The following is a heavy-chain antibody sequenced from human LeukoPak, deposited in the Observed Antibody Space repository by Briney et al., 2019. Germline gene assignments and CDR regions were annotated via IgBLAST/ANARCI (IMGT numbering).Heavy chain of an antibody. J-gene: IGHJ4*02. CDR1: GYTFTSYY. D-gene: IGHD3-10*01. CDR2: INPSGGST. Sequence: GASVKVSCKASGYTFTSYYMHWVRQAPGQGLEWMGIINPSGGSTSYAQKFQGRVTMTRDTSTSTVYMELRSLRSEDTAVYYCARDHEYYYGSGSYYPGGCDYWDQGTLVTVSS. CDR3: ARDHEYYYGSGSYYPGGCDY. V-gene: IGHV1-46*01.